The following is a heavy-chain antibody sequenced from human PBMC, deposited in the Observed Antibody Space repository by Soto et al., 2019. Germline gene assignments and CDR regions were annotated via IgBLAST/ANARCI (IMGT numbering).Heavy chain of an antibody. D-gene: IGHD6-6*01. Sequence: NPSETLSLTCAVYGGSFSGYYWSWIRQPPGKGLEWIGEINHSGSTNYNPSLKSRVTISVDTSKNQFSLKLSSVTAADTAVYYCASIAARQGHYYYYGMEVWGQGTTVTVSS. J-gene: IGHJ6*02. CDR3: ASIAARQGHYYYYGMEV. V-gene: IGHV4-34*01. CDR1: GGSFSGYY. CDR2: INHSGST.